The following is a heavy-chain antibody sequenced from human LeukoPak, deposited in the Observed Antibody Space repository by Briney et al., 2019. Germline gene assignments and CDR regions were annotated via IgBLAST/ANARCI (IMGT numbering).Heavy chain of an antibody. CDR2: TYYRSKWYN. D-gene: IGHD6-6*01. J-gene: IGHJ4*02. CDR1: GDSVSSNSAA. V-gene: IGHV6-1*01. CDR3: ARGERSSSTSFDY. Sequence: SQTLSLTCALSGDSVSSNSAAWHWVRQSPSRGLEWLGRTYYRSKWYNDYAVSVKSRITIHPDTSKNQFSLQLNSVTPEDTAVYYCARGERSSSTSFDYWGQATLVTASS.